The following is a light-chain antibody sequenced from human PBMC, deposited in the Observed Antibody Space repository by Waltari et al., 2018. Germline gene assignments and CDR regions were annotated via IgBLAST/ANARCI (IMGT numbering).Light chain of an antibody. CDR2: WAS. CDR3: QQYYTSPFA. Sequence: DIVMTQSPDSLAVALGEWAPINCKSSHNLLYSSNNKNFLPWYQQKPGQPPKLLIYWASTRESGVPDRFSGSESGPDFTLTISNLQAEDVEIYYCQQYYTSPFAFGQGTKLEIK. CDR1: HNLLYSSNNKNF. J-gene: IGKJ2*01. V-gene: IGKV4-1*01.